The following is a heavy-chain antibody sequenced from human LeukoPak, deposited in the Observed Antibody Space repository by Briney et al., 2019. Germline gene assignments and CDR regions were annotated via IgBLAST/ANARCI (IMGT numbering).Heavy chain of an antibody. D-gene: IGHD3-9*01. J-gene: IGHJ4*02. CDR2: IYYSGST. CDR3: ARLHYDILTGYCYDY. CDR1: GGSISSYY. Sequence: SETLSLTCTVSGGSISSYYWSWIRQPPGKGLEWIGYIYYSGSTNYNPSLKSRVTISVDTSKNQFSLKLSSVTAADTAVYYCARLHYDILTGYCYDYWGQGTLVTVSS. V-gene: IGHV4-59*01.